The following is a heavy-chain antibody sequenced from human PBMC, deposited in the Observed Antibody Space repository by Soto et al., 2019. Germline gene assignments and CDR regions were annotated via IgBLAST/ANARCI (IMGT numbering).Heavy chain of an antibody. V-gene: IGHV3-53*01. CDR1: GFTVSSNY. CDR3: AREALAEDRIALQH. J-gene: IGHJ1*01. Sequence: EVQLVESGGGLIQPGGSLRLSCAASGFTVSSNYMSWVRQAPGKGLEWVSVIYSGGSTYYADSVKGRFTISRDNSKNTLYLQMNSLRAEDTAVYYCAREALAEDRIALQHWGQGTLVTVSS. D-gene: IGHD2-15*01. CDR2: IYSGGST.